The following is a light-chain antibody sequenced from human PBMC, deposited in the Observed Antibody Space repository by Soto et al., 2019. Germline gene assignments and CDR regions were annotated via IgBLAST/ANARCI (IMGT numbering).Light chain of an antibody. J-gene: IGKJ3*01. CDR2: GAS. Sequence: EIVLTQSPGTLSLSPGERATLSCRASQSVSSSYLAWYQQKPGQAPRLLIYGASSRATGIPDRFSGSGSGTDFTLTISRLEPEDFAVYYCQQYGSSLWLTFGPGTKVDIK. CDR3: QQYGSSLWLT. V-gene: IGKV3-20*01. CDR1: QSVSSSY.